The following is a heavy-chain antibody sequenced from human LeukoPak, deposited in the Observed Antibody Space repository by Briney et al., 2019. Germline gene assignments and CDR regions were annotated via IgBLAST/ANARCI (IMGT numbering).Heavy chain of an antibody. CDR1: DYSISSGYY. J-gene: IGHJ2*01. D-gene: IGHD6-13*01. Sequence: SETLSLTCTVSDYSISSGYYWGWIRQPPGKGLEWIGSIYHSGSTYYNPSLKSRVTISVDTSKNQFSLKLSSVTATDTAVYYCARPAAGQGGDWYLDLWGRGTLVTVSS. CDR3: ARPAAGQGGDWYLDL. CDR2: IYHSGST. V-gene: IGHV4-38-2*02.